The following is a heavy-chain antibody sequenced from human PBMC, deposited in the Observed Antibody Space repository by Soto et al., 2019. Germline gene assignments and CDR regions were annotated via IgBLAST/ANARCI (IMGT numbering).Heavy chain of an antibody. CDR3: AHYGYSPNYDILAGYYKRGFDY. V-gene: IGHV3-23*01. CDR1: GFTFSSYA. J-gene: IGHJ4*02. Sequence: GGSLRLSCAASGFTFSSYAMSWVRQAPGKGLEWVSAICGSGGSTYYADSVKGRFTISRDNSKNTLYLQMNSLRAEDTAVDYCAHYGYSPNYDILAGYYKRGFDYWGQGTLVTVSS. D-gene: IGHD3-9*01. CDR2: ICGSGGST.